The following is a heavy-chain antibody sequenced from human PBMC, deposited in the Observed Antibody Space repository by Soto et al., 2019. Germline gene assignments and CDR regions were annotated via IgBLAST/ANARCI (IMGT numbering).Heavy chain of an antibody. CDR1: GGSISSYY. D-gene: IGHD2-21*02. V-gene: IGHV4-59*01. CDR2: IYYSGST. Sequence: PSETLSLTCTVSGGSISSYYWSRIRQPPGKGLEWIGYIYYSGSTNYNPSLKSRVTISVDTSKNQFSLKLSSVTAADTAVYYCARGIAYCGGDCYLRWFDPWGQGTLVTVS. CDR3: ARGIAYCGGDCYLRWFDP. J-gene: IGHJ5*02.